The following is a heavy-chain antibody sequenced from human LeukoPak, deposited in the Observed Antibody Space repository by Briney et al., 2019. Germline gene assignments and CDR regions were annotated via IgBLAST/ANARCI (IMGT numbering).Heavy chain of an antibody. J-gene: IGHJ4*02. CDR2: IYYSGST. D-gene: IGHD2-2*02. CDR1: GGSISSYY. CDR3: ARGRRDIVVVPAPTPPDY. V-gene: IGHV4-59*08. Sequence: SETLSLTCTVSGGSISSYYWSWIRQPPGKGLEWIGYIYYSGSTNYNPSLKSRVTISVDTSKNQFSLRLSSVTAADTAVYYCARGRRDIVVVPAPTPPDYWGQGTLVTVSS.